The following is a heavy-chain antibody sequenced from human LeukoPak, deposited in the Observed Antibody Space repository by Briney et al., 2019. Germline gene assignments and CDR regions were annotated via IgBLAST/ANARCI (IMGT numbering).Heavy chain of an antibody. CDR2: IYSGGST. D-gene: IGHD1-26*01. CDR1: GFTVSSNY. Sequence: PGGSLRLSCAASGFTVSSNYMSRVRQAPGKGLEWVSVIYSGGSTYYADSVKGRFTISRDNSKNTLYLQMNSLRAEDTAVYYCARWSGRLYYFDYWGQGTLVTVSS. CDR3: ARWSGRLYYFDY. J-gene: IGHJ4*02. V-gene: IGHV3-53*01.